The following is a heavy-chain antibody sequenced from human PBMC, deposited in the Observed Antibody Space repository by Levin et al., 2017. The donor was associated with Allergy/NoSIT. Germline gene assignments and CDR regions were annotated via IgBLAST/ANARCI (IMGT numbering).Heavy chain of an antibody. CDR3: ARDLIGELRGDSDY. V-gene: IGHV3-21*01. J-gene: IGHJ4*02. Sequence: PGGSLRLSCAASGFTFSSYSMNWVRQAPGKGLEWVSSISSSSSYIYYADSVKGRFTISRDNAKNSLYLQMNSLRAEETAVYYCARDLIGELRGDSDYWGQGTLVTVSS. D-gene: IGHD3-10*01. CDR2: ISSSSSYI. CDR1: GFTFSSYS.